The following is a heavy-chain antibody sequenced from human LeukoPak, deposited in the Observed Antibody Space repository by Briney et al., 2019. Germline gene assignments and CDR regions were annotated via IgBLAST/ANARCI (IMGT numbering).Heavy chain of an antibody. CDR1: GFTFSSYS. V-gene: IGHV3-21*01. J-gene: IGHJ3*02. D-gene: IGHD5-18*01. CDR2: ISSSSSYI. Sequence: GGSLRLSCAASGFTFSSYSMNWVRQAPGKGLEWVSSISSSSSYIYYADSVKGRFTISRDNAKNSLYLQMNSLRAEDTAVYYCASSGYSYGLREDAFDIWGQGTMVTVSS. CDR3: ASSGYSYGLREDAFDI.